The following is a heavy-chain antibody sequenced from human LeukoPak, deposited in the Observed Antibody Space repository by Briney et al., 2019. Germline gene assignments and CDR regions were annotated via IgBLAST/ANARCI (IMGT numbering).Heavy chain of an antibody. Sequence: SETLSLTCTVSGGSISISSSYWGWIRQPPGKGLEWVGSVHYSGNTFYNPSLKSRVTISVDTSKNQFSLKLSSVTAADTAVYYCARRRGYVWGSLRYYYYMDVWGKGTTVTISS. CDR2: VHYSGNT. J-gene: IGHJ6*03. CDR1: GGSISISSSY. CDR3: ARRRGYVWGSLRYYYYMDV. D-gene: IGHD3-16*01. V-gene: IGHV4-39*07.